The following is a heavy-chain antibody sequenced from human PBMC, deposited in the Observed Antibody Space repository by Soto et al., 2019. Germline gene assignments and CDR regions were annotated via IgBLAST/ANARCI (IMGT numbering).Heavy chain of an antibody. CDR1: GASVAVGSYY. J-gene: IGHJ5*02. CDR2: IPSRGRP. D-gene: IGHD5-12*01. Sequence: PWETLSLACSVSGASVAVGSYYWSWVRQPPGKGLEWIGYIPSRGRPFYNPSLTSRGTISADTSKNQLSLQLTSVTAADTAVYYCARDTYSGYDFGLWGQGTLVTV. V-gene: IGHV4-30-4*01. CDR3: ARDTYSGYDFGL.